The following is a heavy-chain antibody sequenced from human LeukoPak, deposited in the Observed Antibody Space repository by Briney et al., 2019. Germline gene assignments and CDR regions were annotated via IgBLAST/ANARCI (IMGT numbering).Heavy chain of an antibody. V-gene: IGHV3-21*01. CDR2: ISSSSTYI. J-gene: IGHJ3*02. CDR3: AGDYEGNLAFDI. Sequence: GGSLRLSCAASGFSFSNCSMNWVRQAPGKGLEWVSSISSSSTYIYYADSLEGRFTISRDNVRNSLYLQMNSLRAENTAVYYCAGDYEGNLAFDIWGQGTMVTVSS. D-gene: IGHD4-23*01. CDR1: GFSFSNCS.